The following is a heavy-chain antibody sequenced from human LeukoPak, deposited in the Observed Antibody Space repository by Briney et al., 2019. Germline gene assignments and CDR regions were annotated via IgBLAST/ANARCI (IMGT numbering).Heavy chain of an antibody. CDR1: GYTFTSYA. CDR3: ARDHCTNGVCYPDY. CDR2: INTNTGNP. J-gene: IGHJ4*02. Sequence: ASVKVSCKASGYTFTSYAMSWVRQAPGQGLEWMGWINTNTGNPTYAQGFTGRFVFSLDTSVSTAYLQVSSLKAEDTAVYYYARDHCTNGVCYPDYWGQGTLVTVSS. V-gene: IGHV7-4-1*02. D-gene: IGHD2-8*01.